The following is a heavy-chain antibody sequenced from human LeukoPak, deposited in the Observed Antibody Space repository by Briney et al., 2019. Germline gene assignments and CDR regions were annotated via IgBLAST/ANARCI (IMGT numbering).Heavy chain of an antibody. Sequence: GGSLRLSCAASGFTFSSYGMHWVRQAPGKGLEWVAMIWSDGNKKNYVDTAKGRFTISRDNSKNTLYLQLNRLRVEDTAVYYCVRGDGLILFDYWGQGTLVTVSS. V-gene: IGHV3-33*08. D-gene: IGHD5-24*01. CDR3: VRGDGLILFDY. J-gene: IGHJ4*02. CDR2: IWSDGNKK. CDR1: GFTFSSYG.